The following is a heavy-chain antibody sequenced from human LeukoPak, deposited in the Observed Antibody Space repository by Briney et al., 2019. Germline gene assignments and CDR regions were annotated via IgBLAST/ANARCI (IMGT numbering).Heavy chain of an antibody. V-gene: IGHV1-18*01. Sequence: ASVKVSCKASGYTFTSYGISWVRQAPGQGLEWMGWISAYNGNTNYAQKLQGRVTMTTDTSTSTAYMELRSLRSDDPAVYYCARAVVVAPVGYYYYMDVWGKGTTVTVSS. CDR2: ISAYNGNT. CDR3: ARAVVVAPVGYYYYMDV. J-gene: IGHJ6*03. D-gene: IGHD2-15*01. CDR1: GYTFTSYG.